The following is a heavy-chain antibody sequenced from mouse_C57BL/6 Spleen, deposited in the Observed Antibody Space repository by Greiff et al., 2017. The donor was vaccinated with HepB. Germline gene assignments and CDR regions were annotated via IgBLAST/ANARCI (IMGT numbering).Heavy chain of an antibody. V-gene: IGHV5-4*01. D-gene: IGHD2-4*01. CDR1: GFTFSSYA. CDR3: ARDEGDYDDWYFDV. J-gene: IGHJ1*03. Sequence: EVMLVESGGGLVKPGGSLKLSCAASGFTFSSYAMSWVRQTPEKRLEWVATISDGGSYTYYPDNVKGRFTISRDNAKNNLYLQMSHLKSEDTAMYYCARDEGDYDDWYFDVWGTGTTVTVSS. CDR2: ISDGGSYT.